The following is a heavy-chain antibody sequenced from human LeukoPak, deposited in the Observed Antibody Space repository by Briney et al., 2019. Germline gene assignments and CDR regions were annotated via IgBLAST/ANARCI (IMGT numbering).Heavy chain of an antibody. J-gene: IGHJ4*02. CDR1: GGSISSYY. CDR3: ARGTPYSSSWSSRYYFDY. CDR2: IFYSGST. D-gene: IGHD6-13*01. Sequence: SETLSLTCTVSGGSISSYYWSWIRQPPGKGLEWTGYIFYSGSTNYNPSLKSRVSISVDTSKNQFSLKLSSVTAADTAVYYCARGTPYSSSWSSRYYFDYWGQGTLVTVSS. V-gene: IGHV4-59*01.